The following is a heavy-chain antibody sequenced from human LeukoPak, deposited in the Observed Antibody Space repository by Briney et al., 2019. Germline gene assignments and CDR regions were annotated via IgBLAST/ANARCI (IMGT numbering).Heavy chain of an antibody. Sequence: ASVKVSCKASGGTFSSYAISWVRQAPGQGLEWMGGIIPIFGTANYAQKFQGRVTITADKSTSTAYMELSSLRSEDTAVYYCAREMNAYYYDSSGYYSPFDYWGQGTLVTVSS. CDR2: IIPIFGTA. J-gene: IGHJ4*02. V-gene: IGHV1-69*06. CDR1: GGTFSSYA. CDR3: AREMNAYYYDSSGYYSPFDY. D-gene: IGHD3-22*01.